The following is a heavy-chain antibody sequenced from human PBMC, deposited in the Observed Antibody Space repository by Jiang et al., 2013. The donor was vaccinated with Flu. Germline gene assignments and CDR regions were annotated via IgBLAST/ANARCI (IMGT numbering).Heavy chain of an antibody. CDR2: INTNTGNP. CDR3: ARDPPVRRFGESSFNYYYYGMDV. D-gene: IGHD3-10*01. V-gene: IGHV7-4-1*02. J-gene: IGHJ6*02. Sequence: MGWINTNTGNPTYAQGFTGRFVFSLDTSVSTAYLQISSLKAEDTAVYYCARDPPVRRFGESSFNYYYYGMDVWGQGTTVTVSS.